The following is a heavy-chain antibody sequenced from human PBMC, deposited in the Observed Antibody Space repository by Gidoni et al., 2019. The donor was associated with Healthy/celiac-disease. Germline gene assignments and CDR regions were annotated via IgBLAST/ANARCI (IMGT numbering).Heavy chain of an antibody. CDR1: GFTFSSYE. J-gene: IGHJ3*02. Sequence: EVQLVESGGGLVQPGGSLRLSCAASGFTFSSYEMNWVRQAPGKGLEGVSYISSSGSTIYYADSVKGRFTISRDNAKNSLYLQMNSLRAEDTAVYYCARGLGDYVIWTPAFDIWGQGTMVTVSS. CDR3: ARGLGDYVIWTPAFDI. D-gene: IGHD4-17*01. CDR2: ISSSGSTI. V-gene: IGHV3-48*03.